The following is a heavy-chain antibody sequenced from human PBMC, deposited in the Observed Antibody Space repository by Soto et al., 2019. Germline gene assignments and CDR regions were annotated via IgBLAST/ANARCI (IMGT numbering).Heavy chain of an antibody. D-gene: IGHD2-8*01. J-gene: IGHJ4*02. CDR2: IIPIFGTA. CDR1: GGTFSSYA. CDR3: ARDEGYCTNGVCYTNFDY. Sequence: QVQLVQSGAEVKKPGSSVKVSCKASGGTFSSYAISWVRQAPGQGLEWMGGIIPIFGTANYAQKFQGRVTITADESTSTAYMELSSLRSEDTAVYYCARDEGYCTNGVCYTNFDYWGQGTLVPVSS. V-gene: IGHV1-69*01.